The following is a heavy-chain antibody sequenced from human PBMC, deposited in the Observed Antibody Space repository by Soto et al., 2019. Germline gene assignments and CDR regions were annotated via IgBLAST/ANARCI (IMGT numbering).Heavy chain of an antibody. CDR2: INPSGGST. J-gene: IGHJ4*02. D-gene: IGHD3-22*01. CDR3: ARDKGYGYYYDSSGYSDY. V-gene: IGHV1-46*01. CDR1: GYTFTSYY. Sequence: ASVKVSCKASGYTFTSYYMHWVRQAPGQGLEWMGIINPSGGSTSYAQKFQGRVTMTRDTSTSTVYMELSSLRSEDTAVYYCARDKGYGYYYDSSGYSDYWGQGTLVTVSS.